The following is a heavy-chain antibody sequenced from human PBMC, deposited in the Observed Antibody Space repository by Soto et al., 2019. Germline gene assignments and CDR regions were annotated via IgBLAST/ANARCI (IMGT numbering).Heavy chain of an antibody. CDR1: GGSISSGGYY. CDR2: IYYSGST. CDR3: ARASVTPGSDWFDP. J-gene: IGHJ5*02. V-gene: IGHV4-31*03. D-gene: IGHD1-26*01. Sequence: SETLSLTCTVSGGSISSGGYYWSWIRQHPGKGLEWIGYIYYSGSTYYNPSLKSRVTISVDTSKNQFSLKLSSVTAADTAVYYCARASVTPGSDWFDPWGQGTLVTVSS.